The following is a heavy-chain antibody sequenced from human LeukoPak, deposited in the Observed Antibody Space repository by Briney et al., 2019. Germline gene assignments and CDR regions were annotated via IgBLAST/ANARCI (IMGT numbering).Heavy chain of an antibody. J-gene: IGHJ4*02. CDR2: IRSKANSYAT. Sequence: GGSLRLSCVASGFTFSGSAMHWVRQASGKGLEWVGRIRSKANSYATAYAASVKGRFTISRDDSKNTAYLQMNSLKTEDTAVYYCARGRWPLDYWGQGTLVTVSS. V-gene: IGHV3-73*01. D-gene: IGHD4-23*01. CDR1: GFTFSGSA. CDR3: ARGRWPLDY.